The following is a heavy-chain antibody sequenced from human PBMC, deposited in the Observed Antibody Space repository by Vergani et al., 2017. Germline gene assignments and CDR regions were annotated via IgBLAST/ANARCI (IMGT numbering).Heavy chain of an antibody. CDR1: GGSISSGGYS. Sequence: QVQLQQWGAGLLKPSETLSLTCAVSGGSISSGGYSWCWIRQPPGKGLEWIGYIYHSGSTYYNPSLKSRVTISVDRSKNQFSLKLSSVTAADTAVYYCARTQQFNWFDPWGQGTLVTVSS. CDR3: ARTQQFNWFDP. CDR2: IYHSGST. V-gene: IGHV4-30-2*01. J-gene: IGHJ5*02. D-gene: IGHD4-11*01.